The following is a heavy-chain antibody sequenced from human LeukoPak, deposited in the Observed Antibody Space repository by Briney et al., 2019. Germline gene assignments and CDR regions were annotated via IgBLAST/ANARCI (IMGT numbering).Heavy chain of an antibody. CDR1: RFTLSSYT. CDR3: AKDGGLWVSAHWGDS. Sequence: GGSLRLSCAASRFTLSSYTVNWVRQAPGKGLEWVSTITTSDGNTYYADSVKGRFTVSRDNSKNTLYLHMNSLRAEDTAVYYCAKDGGLWVSAHWGDSWGRGTLVTVSS. CDR2: ITTSDGNT. J-gene: IGHJ4*02. D-gene: IGHD7-27*01. V-gene: IGHV3-23*01.